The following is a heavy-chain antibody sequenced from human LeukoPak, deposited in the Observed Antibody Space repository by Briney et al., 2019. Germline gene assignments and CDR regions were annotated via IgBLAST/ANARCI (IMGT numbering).Heavy chain of an antibody. V-gene: IGHV2-5*02. D-gene: IGHD1-26*01. CDR2: ISWDDEK. CDR1: GFSLSTSGLR. Sequence: SGPTLVNPTQTLTLTCTFSGFSLSTSGLRVGWIRQPPGRALEWLVVISWDDEKRYSPSLKSRLTITKDTSKNQVVLTMTNMDPVDTATYYCAHYRGSYGDYWGQGTLVTVSS. J-gene: IGHJ4*02. CDR3: AHYRGSYGDY.